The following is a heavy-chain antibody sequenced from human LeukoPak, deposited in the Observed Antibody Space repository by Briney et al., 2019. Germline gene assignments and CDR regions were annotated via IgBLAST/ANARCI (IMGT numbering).Heavy chain of an antibody. CDR2: IYSGGST. CDR3: ARRGYCSSTSCYNEDY. D-gene: IGHD2-2*01. Sequence: GALRLSCAASGSTVSSNYMSWVRQAPGKGLEWVSVIYSGGSTYYADSVKGRFTISRDNSKNTLYLQMNSLRAEDTAVYYCARRGYCSSTSCYNEDYWGQGTLVTVSS. J-gene: IGHJ4*02. V-gene: IGHV3-53*01. CDR1: GSTVSSNY.